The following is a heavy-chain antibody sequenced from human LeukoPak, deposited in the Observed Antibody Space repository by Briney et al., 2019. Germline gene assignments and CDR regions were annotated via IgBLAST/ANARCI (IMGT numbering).Heavy chain of an antibody. D-gene: IGHD3-22*01. Sequence: GASVKVSCKASGGTLSSYAISWVRQAPGQGLEWMGGIIPIFGTANYAQKFQGRVTMTRDTSTSTVYMELSSLRSEDTAVYYCARVQEYYDSSGYYSYFDYWGQGTLVTVSS. CDR1: GGTLSSYA. V-gene: IGHV1-69*05. CDR2: IIPIFGTA. J-gene: IGHJ4*02. CDR3: ARVQEYYDSSGYYSYFDY.